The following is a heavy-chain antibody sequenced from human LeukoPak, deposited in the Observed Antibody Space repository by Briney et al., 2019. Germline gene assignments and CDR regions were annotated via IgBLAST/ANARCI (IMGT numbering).Heavy chain of an antibody. Sequence: GESLKISCKGSGYIFTNYWIGWVRQMPGKGLEWMGVIYPGDSDTRYSPSFQGQVTISADKSISTAYLQWSSLKASDTAMYYCARRYYYDSSGYYSDFDYWGQGTLVTVSS. V-gene: IGHV5-51*01. CDR2: IYPGDSDT. D-gene: IGHD3-22*01. CDR3: ARRYYYDSSGYYSDFDY. CDR1: GYIFTNYW. J-gene: IGHJ4*02.